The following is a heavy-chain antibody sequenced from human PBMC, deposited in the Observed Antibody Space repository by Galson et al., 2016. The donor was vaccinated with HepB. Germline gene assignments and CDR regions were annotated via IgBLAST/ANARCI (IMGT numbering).Heavy chain of an antibody. D-gene: IGHD1-26*01. V-gene: IGHV3-NL1*01. CDR1: GLTFSSYG. Sequence: SLRLSCAASGLTFSSYGMHWVRQAPGKGLEWVSLLPPDAAPPGSAAFVKGRFTISRDKSKNKGYLQMNSMSAEDTAIYYCAKAEGWEVTEYYFDYWGQGTLVTVSS. CDR2: LPPDAAPP. J-gene: IGHJ4*02. CDR3: AKAEGWEVTEYYFDY.